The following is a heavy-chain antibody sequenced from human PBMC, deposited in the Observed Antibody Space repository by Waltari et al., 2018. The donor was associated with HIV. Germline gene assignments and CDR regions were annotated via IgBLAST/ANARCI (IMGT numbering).Heavy chain of an antibody. CDR1: GVVFSHYY. D-gene: IGHD1-26*01. CDR2: INTGGDNT. Sequence: VQLVESEGTSVKPGGSLRLSCAVSGVVFSHYYFSWLRLAPGKGLEWIADINTGGDNTYYADSVKGRFTISRDDVTQSVHLQLDSLRVEDTAVYYCAIFGGYYYGTKFDYWGQGTLVTVSS. CDR3: AIFGGYYYGTKFDY. J-gene: IGHJ4*02. V-gene: IGHV3-11*01.